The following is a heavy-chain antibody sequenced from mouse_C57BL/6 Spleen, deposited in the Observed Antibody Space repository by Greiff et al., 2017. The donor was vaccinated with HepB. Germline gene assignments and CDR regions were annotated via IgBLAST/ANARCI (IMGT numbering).Heavy chain of an antibody. CDR3: ARSLYGYDARGDYAMDY. CDR2: IHPNSGST. D-gene: IGHD2-2*01. Sequence: QVQLKQPGAELVKPGASVKLSCKASGYTFTSYWMHWVKQRPGQGLEWIGMIHPNSGSTNYNEKFKSKATLTVDKSSSTAYMQLSSLTSEDSAVYYCARSLYGYDARGDYAMDYWGQGTSVTVSS. CDR1: GYTFTSYW. J-gene: IGHJ4*01. V-gene: IGHV1-64*01.